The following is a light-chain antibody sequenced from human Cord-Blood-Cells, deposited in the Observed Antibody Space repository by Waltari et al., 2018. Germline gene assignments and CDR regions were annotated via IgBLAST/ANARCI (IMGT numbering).Light chain of an antibody. CDR3: SSYTSRSTLV. V-gene: IGLV2-14*01. CDR1: SSDVGGYNY. CDR2: DVS. J-gene: IGLJ1*01. Sequence: QSALTQPASVSASPGPAIAISCTGTSSDVGGYNYVSWYQQHPGKAPELMIYDVSNRPSGVSKRFSGSKSDNTASLTISGLQAEDEADYYCSSYTSRSTLVFGTGTKVTVL.